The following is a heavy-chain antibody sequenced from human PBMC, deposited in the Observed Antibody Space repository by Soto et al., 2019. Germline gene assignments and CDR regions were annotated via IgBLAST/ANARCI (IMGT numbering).Heavy chain of an antibody. CDR1: GGTVSSGSYY. CDR3: ARDTGRVAGTVDYYYGMDV. CDR2: IYYSGSN. D-gene: IGHD6-19*01. Sequence: SETLSLTCTVSGGTVSSGSYYWSWKRQPPGKGLEWIGYIYYSGSNNYNSSIKRRLTISVDTSKNQFSLKLSSVTAADTAVYYCARDTGRVAGTVDYYYGMDVWGQGTMVTVSS. J-gene: IGHJ6*02. V-gene: IGHV4-61*01.